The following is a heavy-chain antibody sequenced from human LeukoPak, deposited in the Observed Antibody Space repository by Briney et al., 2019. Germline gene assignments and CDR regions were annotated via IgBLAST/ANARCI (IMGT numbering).Heavy chain of an antibody. CDR2: ISYDGGNK. CDR1: GFTFSSYT. CDR3: ARDMVRGIIRKIFDY. J-gene: IGHJ4*02. Sequence: GGSLRLSCAASGFTFSSYTMHWVRQAPGKGLEWVAVISYDGGNKYYADSVKGRFTISRDNSKNTLYLQMNSLRAEDTAVYYCARDMVRGIIRKIFDYWGQGTLVTVSS. V-gene: IGHV3-30-3*01. D-gene: IGHD3-10*01.